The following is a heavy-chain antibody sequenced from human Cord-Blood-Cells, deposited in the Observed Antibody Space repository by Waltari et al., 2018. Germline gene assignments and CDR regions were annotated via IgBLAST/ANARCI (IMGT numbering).Heavy chain of an antibody. CDR1: GFTFSSYA. D-gene: IGHD1-7*01. J-gene: IGHJ4*02. Sequence: QVQLVESGGGVVQPGRSLRLSCAASGFTFSSYAMHWVRQAPGKGLGWVAVIAYDGSNKYYADSVKGRFTISRDNSKNTLYLQMNSLRAEDTAVYYCAREVELVVDYWGQGTLVTVSS. V-gene: IGHV3-30*04. CDR3: AREVELVVDY. CDR2: IAYDGSNK.